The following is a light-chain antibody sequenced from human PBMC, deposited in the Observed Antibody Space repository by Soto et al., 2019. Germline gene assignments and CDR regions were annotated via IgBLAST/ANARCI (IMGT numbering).Light chain of an antibody. CDR1: SSDVGSYNL. V-gene: IGLV2-23*02. CDR3: CSYAGSSTLSYV. CDR2: EYS. Sequence: QSALTQPASVSGSPGQSITISCTGTSSDVGSYNLVSWYQQHPGKATKLIIYEYSKRPSGVSIRFSGSKSGDTASLTISVFQAEDEADYYCCSYAGSSTLSYVFGTGTKVTVL. J-gene: IGLJ1*01.